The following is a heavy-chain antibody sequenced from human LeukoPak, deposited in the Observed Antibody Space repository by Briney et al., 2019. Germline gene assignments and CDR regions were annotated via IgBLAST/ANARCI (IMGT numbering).Heavy chain of an antibody. D-gene: IGHD3-22*01. V-gene: IGHV6-1*01. CDR3: ARGNRYYYDSSGYFPTTEFDY. CDR2: TFYSSKWYN. CDR1: GDSVSSNSAT. Sequence: SQTLSLTCAISGDSVSSNSATWNWIRQSPSRGLEWLGRTFYSSKWYNDYAVSVKSRITINPDTSKNQFSLQLNSVTPEDTAVYYCARGNRYYYDSSGYFPTTEFDYWGQGTLVTVSS. J-gene: IGHJ4*02.